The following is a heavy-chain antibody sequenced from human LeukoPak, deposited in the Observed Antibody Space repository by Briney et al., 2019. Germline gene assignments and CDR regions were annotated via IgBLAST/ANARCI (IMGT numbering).Heavy chain of an antibody. CDR1: GFSFSDHY. CDR2: IRKEDDNDIT. V-gene: IGHV3-72*01. D-gene: IGHD6-19*01. J-gene: IGHJ4*02. Sequence: GGSLRLSCAASGFSFSDHYMDWVRQAPGKGLEWVGRIRKEDDNDITQYAASVKDRFTISRDDSKSSLYLHMNGLKVEDTALYYCARVYSSGWEVSDYWGQGTLVTASS. CDR3: ARVYSSGWEVSDY.